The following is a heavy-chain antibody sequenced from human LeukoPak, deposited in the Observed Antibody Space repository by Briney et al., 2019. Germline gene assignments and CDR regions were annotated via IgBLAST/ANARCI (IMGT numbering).Heavy chain of an antibody. CDR1: GYSFTSNW. J-gene: IGHJ4*02. Sequence: GESLKISCKGSGYSFTSNWIGWVRQMPGKGLEWMGIIYPGDSDTRYSPSFQGQVTISADKSISTAYLQWSSLKASDTAIYYCARHLKFLGADYWGQGTLVTVSS. CDR3: ARHLKFLGADY. CDR2: IYPGDSDT. V-gene: IGHV5-51*01. D-gene: IGHD3-3*01.